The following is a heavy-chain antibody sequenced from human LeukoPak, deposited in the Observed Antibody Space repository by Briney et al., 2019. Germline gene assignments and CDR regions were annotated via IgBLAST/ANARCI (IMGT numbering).Heavy chain of an antibody. D-gene: IGHD6-19*01. V-gene: IGHV1-46*01. J-gene: IGHJ4*02. Sequence: ASVKVSCKASGYTFTSYGISWVRQAPGQGLEWMGIINPSGGNTNYAQKFQGRVTMTRDTSTSTVYMELSSLRSEDTAVYYCARWFGSSGWYKYFDYWGQGTLVTVSS. CDR1: GYTFTSYG. CDR3: ARWFGSSGWYKYFDY. CDR2: INPSGGNT.